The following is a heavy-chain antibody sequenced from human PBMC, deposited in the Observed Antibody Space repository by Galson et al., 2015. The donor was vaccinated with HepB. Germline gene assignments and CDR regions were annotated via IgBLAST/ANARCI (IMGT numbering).Heavy chain of an antibody. CDR2: VYDNAKT. J-gene: IGHJ4*02. V-gene: IGHV3-53*01. CDR1: GFTVSSSY. D-gene: IGHD4-17*01. Sequence: SLRLSCAGSGFTVSSSYMSWIRQAPGKGLEWVAVVYDNAKTYYADSVRGRFTISRDNSKNTLYLQLNSLRVEDTAVYYCAKSGTVTTSDFEFWGQGTLVTVSS. CDR3: AKSGTVTTSDFEF.